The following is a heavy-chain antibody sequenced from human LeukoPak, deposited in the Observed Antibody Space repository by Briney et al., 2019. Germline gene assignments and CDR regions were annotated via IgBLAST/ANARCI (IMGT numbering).Heavy chain of an antibody. D-gene: IGHD5-18*01. Sequence: SVKVSCKASGGTFSSYAISWVRQAPGQGLEWMGGIIPIFGTANYAQKFQGRVTITADESTSTAYMELSSLRSEDTAVYYCAGGIQLWYEFDYWGQGTLVTVSS. CDR2: IIPIFGTA. J-gene: IGHJ4*02. CDR1: GGTFSSYA. CDR3: AGGIQLWYEFDY. V-gene: IGHV1-69*13.